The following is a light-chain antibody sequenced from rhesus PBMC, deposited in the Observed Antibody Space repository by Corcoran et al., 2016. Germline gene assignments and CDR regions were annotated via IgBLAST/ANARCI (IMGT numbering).Light chain of an antibody. CDR2: YAN. J-gene: IGKJ3*01. CDR1: QGISSY. CDR3: QQGNSNPFT. Sequence: DIQMSQSPSSLSASVGDRVTITCRASQGISSYLTWYQQKPGKAPKLLIYYANSLASGVPSRFSGSGTGTEFTLTISSLQPEDFATYYCQQGNSNPFTFGPGTKLDIK. V-gene: IGKV1-32*02.